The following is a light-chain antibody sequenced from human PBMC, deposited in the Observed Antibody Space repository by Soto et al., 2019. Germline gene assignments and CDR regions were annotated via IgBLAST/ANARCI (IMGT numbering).Light chain of an antibody. CDR1: QSVNIY. J-gene: IGKJ4*01. V-gene: IGKV3D-15*01. CDR2: GAS. Sequence: EIVMTQSPATLSVSPGERATLSCRASQSVNIYLAWYQHKPGQAPRLLIFGASSRDTGIPARFSGSGSGTEFNLTISSLQSEDFAVYFCQQYDDWLRLTFGGGTKVEIK. CDR3: QQYDDWLRLT.